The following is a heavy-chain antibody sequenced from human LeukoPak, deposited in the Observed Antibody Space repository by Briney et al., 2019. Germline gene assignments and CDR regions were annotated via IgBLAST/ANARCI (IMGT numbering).Heavy chain of an antibody. D-gene: IGHD2-2*01. CDR2: IYYSGST. CDR3: AKVVVVPAATSKTYYFDN. J-gene: IGHJ4*02. Sequence: SETLSLTCTVSGGSISSSSYYWGWIRQPPGKGLEWIGSIYYSGSTYYNPSLKSRVTISVDTSKTQFSLKLSSVTAADTAIYYCAKVVVVPAATSKTYYFDNWGQGTLVTVSS. V-gene: IGHV4-39*07. CDR1: GGSISSSSYY.